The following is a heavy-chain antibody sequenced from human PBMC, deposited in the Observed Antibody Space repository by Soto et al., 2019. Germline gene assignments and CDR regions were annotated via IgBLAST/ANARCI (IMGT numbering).Heavy chain of an antibody. CDR2: ISSSSSYI. Sequence: EVQLVESGGGLVKPGGSLRLSCAASGFTFSSYSMNWVRQAPGKGLEWVSSISSSSSYIYYADSVKGRFTISRDNAKNSLYLQMNSLRAEDTAVYYCASIAARAVGGDYWGQGTLVTVSS. V-gene: IGHV3-21*01. CDR1: GFTFSSYS. J-gene: IGHJ4*02. D-gene: IGHD6-6*01. CDR3: ASIAARAVGGDY.